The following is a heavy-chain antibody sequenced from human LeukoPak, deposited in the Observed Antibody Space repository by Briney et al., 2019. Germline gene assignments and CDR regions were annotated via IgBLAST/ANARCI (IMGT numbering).Heavy chain of an antibody. Sequence: GASVKVSCQASGYTFTSYDSNWVRQATGQGLEWMGWMNPNSGNTGYAQKFQGRVTMTRNTSISTAYMELSSLRSEDTAVYYCARGQVLGWGPPYDWFDPWGQGTLVTVSS. V-gene: IGHV1-8*01. J-gene: IGHJ5*02. CDR1: GYTFTSYD. CDR2: MNPNSGNT. D-gene: IGHD3-10*01. CDR3: ARGQVLGWGPPYDWFDP.